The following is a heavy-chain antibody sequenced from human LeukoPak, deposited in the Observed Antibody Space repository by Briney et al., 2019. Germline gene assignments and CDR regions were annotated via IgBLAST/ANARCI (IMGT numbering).Heavy chain of an antibody. CDR2: INPNSGGT. CDR3: ARESGNGRYFDY. J-gene: IGHJ4*02. CDR1: GYTFTGYY. Sequence: GASVKVSCKASGYTFTGYYMHWVRQAPGQGLEWMGWINPNSGGTNYAQKLQGRVTMTRDTSISTAYMELSRLRSDDTAVYYCARESGNGRYFDYWGQGTLVTVSS. V-gene: IGHV1-2*02. D-gene: IGHD4-23*01.